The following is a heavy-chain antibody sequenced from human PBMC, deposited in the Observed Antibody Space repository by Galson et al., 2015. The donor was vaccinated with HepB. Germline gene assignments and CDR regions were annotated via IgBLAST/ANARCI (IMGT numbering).Heavy chain of an antibody. Sequence: SLRLSCAASGFTFSDFALHWVRQAPGKGLEWVALISYDGSNKYYADSVKGRFTISRDSSKNTLYLQMNSLSAEDTAVYYCARDPDDTNGYYYTFDYWGQGTLVTVSS. J-gene: IGHJ4*02. D-gene: IGHD3-22*01. V-gene: IGHV3-30*04. CDR2: ISYDGSNK. CDR1: GFTFSDFA. CDR3: ARDPDDTNGYYYTFDY.